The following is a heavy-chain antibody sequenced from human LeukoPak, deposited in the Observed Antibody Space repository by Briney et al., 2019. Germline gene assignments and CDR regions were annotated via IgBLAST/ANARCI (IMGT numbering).Heavy chain of an antibody. D-gene: IGHD3-10*01. V-gene: IGHV3-66*01. CDR1: GSPVSTNN. J-gene: IGHJ4*02. Sequence: PGGSLSLFCGASGSPVSTNNMSWVRQAPGKGLEWVSVVYISGDTYYADSVKGRFTISRDNSKNMLYLQMNSLRAEDMAVYYCARDTSSYDSGSHVPLNYWGPGTLVIVSS. CDR2: VYISGDT. CDR3: ARDTSSYDSGSHVPLNY.